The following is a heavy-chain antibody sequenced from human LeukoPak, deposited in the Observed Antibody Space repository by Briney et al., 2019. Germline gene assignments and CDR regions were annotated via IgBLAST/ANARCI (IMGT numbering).Heavy chain of an antibody. CDR1: GFTFSSYG. D-gene: IGHD3-22*01. CDR3: AKGINYYDSSGYDPDAFDI. V-gene: IGHV3-30*02. CDR2: IRYDGSNK. J-gene: IGHJ3*02. Sequence: GSLRLSCAASGFTFSSYGMHWVRQAPGKGLEWVAFIRYDGSNKYYADSVKGRFTISRDNSKNTLYLQMNSLRAEDTAVYYCAKGINYYDSSGYDPDAFDIWGQGTMVTVSS.